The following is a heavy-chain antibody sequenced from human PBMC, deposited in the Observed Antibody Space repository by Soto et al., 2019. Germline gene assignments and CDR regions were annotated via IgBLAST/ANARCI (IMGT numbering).Heavy chain of an antibody. Sequence: QVQLQQWGAGLLKPSETLSLTCAVYGGFVSSGSYYWSWIRQPPGKGLEWIGEMSHSGGTHFNPSLKSRVTISVDTSMNQFSLNIYSVTAADTALYYCARVERGTVTTVVDAFDIGGPGTMVTVSS. CDR2: MSHSGGT. D-gene: IGHD1-1*01. CDR3: ARVERGTVTTVVDAFDI. V-gene: IGHV4-34*01. CDR1: GGFVSSGSYY. J-gene: IGHJ3*02.